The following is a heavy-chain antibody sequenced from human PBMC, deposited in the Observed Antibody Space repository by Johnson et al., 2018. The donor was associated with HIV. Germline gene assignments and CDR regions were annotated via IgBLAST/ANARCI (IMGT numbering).Heavy chain of an antibody. Sequence: QVQLVESGGGVVQPGRSLRLSCAASGFTFSTYAIHWVRQAPGKGLEWVALISYDGSNKYYADSVRGRFTISRDNSKNTLYLQMNSLRTEDTAVYYCARPDSGRYRDAFDIWGQGTMVTVSS. D-gene: IGHD1-26*01. CDR2: ISYDGSNK. J-gene: IGHJ3*02. V-gene: IGHV3-30-3*01. CDR1: GFTFSTYA. CDR3: ARPDSGRYRDAFDI.